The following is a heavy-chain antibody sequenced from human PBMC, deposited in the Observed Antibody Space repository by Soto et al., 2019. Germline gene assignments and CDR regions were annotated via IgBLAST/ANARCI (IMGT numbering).Heavy chain of an antibody. D-gene: IGHD5-18*01. CDR2: IDPSDSYT. V-gene: IGHV5-10-1*01. CDR3: ARHRGYSYPSDGNTDYYYYYGMDV. J-gene: IGHJ6*02. Sequence: GESMKISCKGSGYSFTSYLIILVRPLPGKGLEWMGRIDPSDSYTNYSPSFQGHVTISADKSISTAYLQWSSLKASDTAMYYCARHRGYSYPSDGNTDYYYYYGMDVWGQGTTVTVSS. CDR1: GYSFTSYL.